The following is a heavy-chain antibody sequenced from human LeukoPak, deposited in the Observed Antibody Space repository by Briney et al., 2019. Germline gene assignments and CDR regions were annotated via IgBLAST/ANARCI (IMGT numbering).Heavy chain of an antibody. CDR3: ARGGSYDSSGYYVVFDY. Sequence: RASVKVSCKASGYTFTGYYMHWVRQAPGQGLEWMGWINPDSGYTNYAQKFQGRVTMTRDTSISTVYMELSRLRSDDTAVYYCARGGSYDSSGYYVVFDYWGQGTLVTVSS. CDR2: INPDSGYT. D-gene: IGHD3-22*01. J-gene: IGHJ4*02. CDR1: GYTFTGYY. V-gene: IGHV1-2*02.